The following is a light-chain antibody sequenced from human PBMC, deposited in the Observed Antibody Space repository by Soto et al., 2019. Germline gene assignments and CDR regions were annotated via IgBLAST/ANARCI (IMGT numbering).Light chain of an antibody. J-gene: IGKJ1*01. Sequence: ILMTQSPSTLSVSPGERATLSCRASQSVSSNLAWYQQKPGQAPRLPIYGASTRATGIPARFSGSGSGTEFTLTISSLQSEDFAVYYCQQYNNWRTFGQGTKV. V-gene: IGKV3-15*01. CDR1: QSVSSN. CDR3: QQYNNWRT. CDR2: GAS.